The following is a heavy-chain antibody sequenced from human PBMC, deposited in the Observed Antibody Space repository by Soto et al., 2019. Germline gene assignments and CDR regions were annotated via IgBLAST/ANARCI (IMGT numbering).Heavy chain of an antibody. CDR3: ARRGGSYWYDRPNFEC. D-gene: IGHD3-10*01. CDR2: IDPSDSQT. V-gene: IGHV5-10-1*01. J-gene: IGHJ1*01. Sequence: GESLKISCEGSGYTFASHWINWVRQTPDKGLEWMGKIDPSDSQTAYSPSFQGHVTISVDESTNAAYLQWISLKASDTATYFCARRGGSYWYDRPNFECWGQGTLVTVPQ. CDR1: GYTFASHW.